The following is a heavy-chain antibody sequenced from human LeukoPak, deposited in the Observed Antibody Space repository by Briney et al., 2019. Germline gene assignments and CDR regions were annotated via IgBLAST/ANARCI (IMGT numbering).Heavy chain of an antibody. CDR3: ARGSITIFGVVPTPFDP. Sequence: ASVKVSFTASGYTFTGYYMHWVRQAPGQGLEWMGWINPNSGGTNYAQKFQGRVTMTRDTSISTAYMELSRLRSDDTAVYYCARGSITIFGVVPTPFDPWGQGTLVTVSS. V-gene: IGHV1-2*02. D-gene: IGHD3-3*01. J-gene: IGHJ5*02. CDR2: INPNSGGT. CDR1: GYTFTGYY.